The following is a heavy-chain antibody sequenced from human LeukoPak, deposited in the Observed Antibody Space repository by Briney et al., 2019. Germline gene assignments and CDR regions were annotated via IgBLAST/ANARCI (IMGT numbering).Heavy chain of an antibody. Sequence: GASVTVSCKASGYTFTSYGISWVRQAPGQGLEWMGWISAYNGNTNYAQKLQGRVTMTTDTSTSTAYMELRSLRSDDTAVYYCARDGVRGAYYDFWSGYTSRYYYYMDVWGKGTTVTVSS. CDR3: ARDGVRGAYYDFWSGYTSRYYYYMDV. V-gene: IGHV1-18*01. CDR1: GYTFTSYG. D-gene: IGHD3-3*01. CDR2: ISAYNGNT. J-gene: IGHJ6*03.